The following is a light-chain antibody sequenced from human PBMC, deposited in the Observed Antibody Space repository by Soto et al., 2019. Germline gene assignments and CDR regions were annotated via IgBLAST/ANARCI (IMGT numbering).Light chain of an antibody. CDR3: CSYAGSPFYV. Sequence: QSAQTQPRSVSGSPGQSVTISCTGTSSDVGGYNYVSWYQQHPGKAPKLMIYDVSKRPSGVPDRFSGSKSGNTASLTISGLQAEDEADYYCCSYAGSPFYVFGTGTKLTVL. V-gene: IGLV2-11*01. CDR1: SSDVGGYNY. CDR2: DVS. J-gene: IGLJ1*01.